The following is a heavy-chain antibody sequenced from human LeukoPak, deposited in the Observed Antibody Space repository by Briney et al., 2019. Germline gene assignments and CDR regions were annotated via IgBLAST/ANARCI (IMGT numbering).Heavy chain of an antibody. J-gene: IGHJ4*02. D-gene: IGHD6-13*01. CDR2: ISGSGGSR. Sequence: GGSLRLSCAASGFTFSSYAMSWVRQAPGKGLEWVSAISGSGGSRYYADSVKGRFTISRDNSKNSLYLQMNSLRAEDTAVYYCAKVRIAAAGTFDYWGQGTLATVSS. CDR1: GFTFSSYA. CDR3: AKVRIAAAGTFDY. V-gene: IGHV3-23*01.